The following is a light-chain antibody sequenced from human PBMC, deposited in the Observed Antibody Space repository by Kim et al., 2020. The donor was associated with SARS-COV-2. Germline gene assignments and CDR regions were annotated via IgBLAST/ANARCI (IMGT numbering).Light chain of an antibody. CDR1: QYITRR. J-gene: IGKJ1*01. Sequence: DIQMTQSPSTLSASVGDRVTITCRASQYITRRLAWYQQKPGKAPKVLISKASTLESGVPSTFSGSGSGTDFTLIISSLQPDDFATYYCQQYDTYPWTFGQGTKVDIK. V-gene: IGKV1-5*03. CDR3: QQYDTYPWT. CDR2: KAS.